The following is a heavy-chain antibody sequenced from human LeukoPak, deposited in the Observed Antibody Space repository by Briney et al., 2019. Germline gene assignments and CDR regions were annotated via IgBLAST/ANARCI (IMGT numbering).Heavy chain of an antibody. CDR1: GGSISSRFYY. V-gene: IGHV4-39*07. Sequence: SSETLSLTCTVSGGSISSRFYYWGRIRQPPGKGLEWIGSIYHSGSTYYNPSLKSRVTISVDTSKNQFSLKLSSLTAADTAVYYCARVHMASCSGTTCYAANSFDPWGQGTLVTVSS. D-gene: IGHD2-2*01. CDR2: IYHSGST. J-gene: IGHJ5*02. CDR3: ARVHMASCSGTTCYAANSFDP.